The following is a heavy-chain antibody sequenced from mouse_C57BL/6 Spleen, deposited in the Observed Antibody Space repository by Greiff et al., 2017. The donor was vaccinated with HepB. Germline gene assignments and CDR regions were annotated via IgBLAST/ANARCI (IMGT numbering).Heavy chain of an antibody. V-gene: IGHV1-42*01. CDR2: INPSTGGT. CDR3: ARSFKGYDLDY. CDR1: GYSFTGYY. J-gene: IGHJ2*01. D-gene: IGHD2-2*01. Sequence: VQLQQSGPELVKPGASVKISCKASGYSFTGYYMNWVKQSPEKSLEWIGEINPSTGGTTYNQKFKAKATLTVDKSSSTAYMQLKSLTSEDSAVYYCARSFKGYDLDYWGQGTTLTVSS.